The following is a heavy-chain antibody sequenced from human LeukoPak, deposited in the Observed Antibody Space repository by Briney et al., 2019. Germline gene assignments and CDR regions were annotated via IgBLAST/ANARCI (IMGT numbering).Heavy chain of an antibody. CDR1: GCRFTSYW. Sequence: GAALQISCKGSGCRFTSYWIGWGRRMPGKGREWMGIIYPGDSDTRYSPSFQGQVTISADKSISTAYLQWSSLKASDTAMYYCARPRVRGVYYFDYGGQGTLVTVSA. CDR3: ARPRVRGVYYFDY. J-gene: IGHJ4*02. V-gene: IGHV5-51*01. D-gene: IGHD3-10*01. CDR2: IYPGDSDT.